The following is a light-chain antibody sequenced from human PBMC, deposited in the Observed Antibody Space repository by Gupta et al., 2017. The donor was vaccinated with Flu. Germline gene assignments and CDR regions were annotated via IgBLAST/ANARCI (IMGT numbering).Light chain of an antibody. V-gene: IGLV4-69*01. J-gene: IGLJ3*02. CDR1: SGHSRNS. CDR3: QTWDTAGNWV. CDR2: LNNDGSH. Sequence: QLVLTQSPSASASLGASVKLTCTLSSGHSRNSITWHQRQPERGPRFLMKLNNDGSHSKGNQIPDRFSGSSSGAERYLTISRLQAEDEADYYCQTWDTAGNWVFGGGTKLTVL.